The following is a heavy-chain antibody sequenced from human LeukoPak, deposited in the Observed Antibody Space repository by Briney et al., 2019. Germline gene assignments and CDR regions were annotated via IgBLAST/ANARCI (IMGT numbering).Heavy chain of an antibody. J-gene: IGHJ6*02. CDR2: IIGDGSRS. Sequence: GGSLRLSCAASGFSFSVYWMHWVRQAPGKGLVWVLHIIGDGSRSGYADSVKGRFTISRDNARATLYLQINSLRAADTAVYYCARGRNYSMDVWGQGTTVTVSS. CDR3: ARGRNYSMDV. CDR1: GFSFSVYW. V-gene: IGHV3-74*01.